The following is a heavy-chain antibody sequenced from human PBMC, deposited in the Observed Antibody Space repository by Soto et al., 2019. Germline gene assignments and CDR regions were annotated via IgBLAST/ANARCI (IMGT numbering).Heavy chain of an antibody. D-gene: IGHD5-18*01. CDR1: GFTFSSYA. Sequence: GGSLRLSCAASGFTFSSYAMSWVRQAPGKGLEWVGRIKSKTDGGTTDYAAPVKGRFTISRDDSKNTLYLQMNSLKTEDTAVYYCTTNTERVYYYYYYGMDVWGQGTTVTVSS. V-gene: IGHV3-15*01. CDR2: IKSKTDGGTT. J-gene: IGHJ6*02. CDR3: TTNTERVYYYYYYGMDV.